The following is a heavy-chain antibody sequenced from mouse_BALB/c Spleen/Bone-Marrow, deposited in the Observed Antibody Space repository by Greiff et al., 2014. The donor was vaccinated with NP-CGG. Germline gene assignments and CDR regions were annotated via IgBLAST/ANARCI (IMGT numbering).Heavy chain of an antibody. Sequence: EVKLVESGPELVKPGPSVKISCKASGYSFTGYYMHWVKQSHGKSLEWIGEINPYNGGTSYNQKFKGKATLTVDTSSSTAFMELHSLTSEDSLFYYCARQLYGNFAYWGQGTLVTVSA. CDR3: ARQLYGNFAY. J-gene: IGHJ3*01. D-gene: IGHD2-10*02. CDR2: INPYNGGT. V-gene: IGHV1S30*01. CDR1: GYSFTGYY.